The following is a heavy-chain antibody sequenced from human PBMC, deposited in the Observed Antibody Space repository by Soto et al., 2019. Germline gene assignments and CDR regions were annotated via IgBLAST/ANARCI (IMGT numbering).Heavy chain of an antibody. J-gene: IGHJ6*02. CDR2: TYYRSKWYS. V-gene: IGHV6-1*01. Sequence: SQTLSLTCAISGDSVSSNSAAWNWIRQSPSRGLEWLGRTYYRSKWYSDYAVSVKSRITINPDTSKNQFSLQLNSVTPEDTAVYYCARTSRYSSSPWAGGEYLYYYYGVDVWGQGTTVTVSS. CDR1: GDSVSSNSAA. CDR3: ARTSRYSSSPWAGGEYLYYYYGVDV. D-gene: IGHD6-6*01.